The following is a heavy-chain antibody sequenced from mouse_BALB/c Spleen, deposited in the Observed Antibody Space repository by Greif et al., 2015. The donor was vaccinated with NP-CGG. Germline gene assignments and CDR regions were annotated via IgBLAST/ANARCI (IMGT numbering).Heavy chain of an antibody. Sequence: LVESGPELVKPGASVKISCKASGYTFTDYHINWVKQKPGQGLEWIGWIYPGSGNTKYNEKFKGKATLTVDTSSSTAYMQLSSLTSEDTAVYFCARRTGTEAMDYWGQGTSVTVSS. CDR1: GYTFTDYH. D-gene: IGHD4-1*01. V-gene: IGHV1-84*02. CDR2: IYPGSGNT. CDR3: ARRTGTEAMDY. J-gene: IGHJ4*01.